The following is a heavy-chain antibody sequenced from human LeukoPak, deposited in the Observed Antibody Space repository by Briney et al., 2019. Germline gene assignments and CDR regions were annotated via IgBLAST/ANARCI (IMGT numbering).Heavy chain of an antibody. V-gene: IGHV1-2*02. D-gene: IGHD6-13*01. CDR2: INPNSGGT. Sequence: GASVKVSCKASGGTFSRYAISWVRQAPGQGLEWMGWINPNSGGTNYAQKFQGRVTMTGDTSISTAYMELSRLRSDDTAVYYCARVKSQGIAATSFDYWGQGTLVTVSS. J-gene: IGHJ4*02. CDR3: ARVKSQGIAATSFDY. CDR1: GGTFSRYA.